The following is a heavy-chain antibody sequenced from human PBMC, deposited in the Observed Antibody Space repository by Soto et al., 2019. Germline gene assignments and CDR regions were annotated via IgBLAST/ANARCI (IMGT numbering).Heavy chain of an antibody. CDR1: GYSFTSYW. D-gene: IGHD5-18*01. CDR3: ARRRYSYGPLLVGDGMDV. J-gene: IGHJ6*02. CDR2: IYPGDSDT. Sequence: EVQLVQSGAEVKKPGESLKISCKGSGYSFTSYWIGWVRQMPGKGLEWMGIIYPGDSDTRYSPSFQGQVTISADKSISTAYLQWSSLKASDTAMYYCARRRYSYGPLLVGDGMDVWGQGTTVTVSS. V-gene: IGHV5-51*01.